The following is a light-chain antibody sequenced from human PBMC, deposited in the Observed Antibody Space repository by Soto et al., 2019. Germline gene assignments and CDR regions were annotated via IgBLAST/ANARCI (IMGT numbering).Light chain of an antibody. V-gene: IGLV1-44*01. J-gene: IGLJ1*01. Sequence: QSVLTQPPSASGTPGQRVTISCPGSNSNIGSKIVSWHQQVPGTAPKLLIYSTSQRPSGVPDRFSGSKSGTSASLAISGLQSEDEADYYCAAWDDSLNGYVFGNGTKVTVL. CDR3: AAWDDSLNGYV. CDR2: STS. CDR1: NSNIGSKI.